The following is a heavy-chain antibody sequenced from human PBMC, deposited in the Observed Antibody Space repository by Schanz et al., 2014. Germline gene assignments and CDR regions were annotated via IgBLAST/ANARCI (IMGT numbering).Heavy chain of an antibody. CDR2: ISGSSIHK. D-gene: IGHD3-3*01. V-gene: IGHV3-11*06. CDR3: ARGVRIDY. Sequence: PGGSLRLSCAASGFTFSDYYMAWIRQAPGKGLEWVSHISGSSIHKNYADSVKGRFSISRDNGETSVYLQMNSLTAEDTAVYYCARGVRIDYWGQGTLVTVSS. J-gene: IGHJ4*02. CDR1: GFTFSDYY.